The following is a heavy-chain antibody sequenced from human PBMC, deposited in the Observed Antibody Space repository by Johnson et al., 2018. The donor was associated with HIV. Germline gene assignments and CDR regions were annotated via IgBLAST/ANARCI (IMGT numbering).Heavy chain of an antibody. CDR3: ARDPTIEASRLTGDFGAFDI. CDR1: GFTFSSYG. Sequence: MLLVESGGGLVQPGGSLRLSCAASGFTFSSYGMSWVRQAPGKGLEWVSGINWNGVSINYADSVTGRFGISRENVKNSLYLQMDSLRDEDTAFYYCARDPTIEASRLTGDFGAFDIWGQGTMVIVSS. CDR2: INWNGVSI. D-gene: IGHD7-27*01. J-gene: IGHJ3*02. V-gene: IGHV3-20*04.